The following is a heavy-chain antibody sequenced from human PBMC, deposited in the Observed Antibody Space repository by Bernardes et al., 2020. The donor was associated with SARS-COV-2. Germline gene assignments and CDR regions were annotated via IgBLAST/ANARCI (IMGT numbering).Heavy chain of an antibody. J-gene: IGHJ2*01. CDR2: ISSSGSTI. D-gene: IGHD2-8*01. Sequence: GGSLRLSCAASGFTFSDYYMSWIRQAPGKGLEWVSYISSSGSTIYYADSVKGRFTISRDNAKNSLYLQMNSLRAEDTAVYYCARVCSPTIVLMVYAIYRHFDLWGRGTLVTVSS. CDR3: ARVCSPTIVLMVYAIYRHFDL. V-gene: IGHV3-11*01. CDR1: GFTFSDYY.